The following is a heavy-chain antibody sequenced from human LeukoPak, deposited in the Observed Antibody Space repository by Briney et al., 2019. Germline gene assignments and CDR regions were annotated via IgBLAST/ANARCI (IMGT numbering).Heavy chain of an antibody. CDR1: GCSFTSNW. CDR3: ARQRTHAMDV. CDR2: IYPGDSET. V-gene: IGHV5-51*01. Sequence: GESLKISCKASGCSFTSNWIGWVRQKPGKGLEWMGIIYPGDSETRYRPSFEGQVTISADKSISTAYLQWSSLKASDTAMYYCARQRTHAMDVWGQGTTVTVSS. J-gene: IGHJ6*02.